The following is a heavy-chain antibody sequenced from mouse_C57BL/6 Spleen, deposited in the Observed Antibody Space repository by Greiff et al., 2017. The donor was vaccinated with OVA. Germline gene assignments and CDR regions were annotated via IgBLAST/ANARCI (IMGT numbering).Heavy chain of an antibody. V-gene: IGHV1-82*01. CDR1: GYAFSSSW. D-gene: IGHD2-3*01. Sequence: VMLVESGPELVKPGASVKISCKASGYAFSSSWMNWVKQRPGKGLEWIGRIYPGDGDTNYNGKFKGKATLTADKSSSTAYMQLSSLTSEDSAVYFCARSGDGYPHYYAMDYWGQGTSVTVSS. J-gene: IGHJ4*01. CDR3: ARSGDGYPHYYAMDY. CDR2: IYPGDGDT.